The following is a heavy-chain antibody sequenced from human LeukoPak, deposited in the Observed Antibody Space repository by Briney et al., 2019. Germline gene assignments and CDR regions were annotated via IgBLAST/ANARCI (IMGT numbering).Heavy chain of an antibody. V-gene: IGHV4-39*01. CDR3: ARHSRVRGVISFYYYYYMDV. CDR1: GGSISSSSYY. D-gene: IGHD3-10*01. Sequence: SETLSLTCTVSGGSISSSSYYWGWIRQPPGKGLEWIGSIYYSGSTYYNPSLKIRVTISVDTSKNQFSLKLSSVTAADTAVYYCARHSRVRGVISFYYYYYMDVWGKGTTVTVSS. J-gene: IGHJ6*03. CDR2: IYYSGST.